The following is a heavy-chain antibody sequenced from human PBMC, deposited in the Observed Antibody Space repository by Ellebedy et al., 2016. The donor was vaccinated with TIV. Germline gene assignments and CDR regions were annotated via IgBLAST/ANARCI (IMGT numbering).Heavy chain of an antibody. CDR3: ATGGSGYVNY. CDR2: IKSDGIYT. J-gene: IGHJ4*02. D-gene: IGHD3-3*01. V-gene: IGHV3-74*03. CDR1: GFTFSSYW. Sequence: PGGSLRLSCAASGFTFSSYWMHWVRQAPGKWPVWVSRIKSDGIYTTYADSVKGRFTISRYNAKNTLHLQMNNLRAEDTAVYYCATGGSGYVNYWGQGTLVTVSS.